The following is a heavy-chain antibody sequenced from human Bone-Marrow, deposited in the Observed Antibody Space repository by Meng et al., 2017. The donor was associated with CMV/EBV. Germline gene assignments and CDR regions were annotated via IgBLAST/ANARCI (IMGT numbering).Heavy chain of an antibody. CDR3: ARVRYGDYYGMDV. Sequence: ASVKVSCKASGYTLTNYSMHLVRQAPGQGLEWMGWISAYNGNTNYAQKLQGRVTMTTDTSTSTAYMELRSLRSDDTAVYYCARVRYGDYYGMDVWGQGTTVTVSS. D-gene: IGHD4-17*01. J-gene: IGHJ6*02. CDR2: ISAYNGNT. V-gene: IGHV1-18*04. CDR1: GYTLTNYS.